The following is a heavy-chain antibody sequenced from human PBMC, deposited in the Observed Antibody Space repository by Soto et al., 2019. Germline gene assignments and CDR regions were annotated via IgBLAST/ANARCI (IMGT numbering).Heavy chain of an antibody. V-gene: IGHV3-30-3*01. D-gene: IGHD3-3*01. Sequence: PGGSLRLSCAASGFTFSSYAMHWVRQAPGKGLEWVAVISYDGSNKYYADSVKGRFTISRDNSKNTLYLQMNSLRAEDTAVYYCARERITHYDFWSVTPPDAFDIWGQGTMVTVSS. CDR3: ARERITHYDFWSVTPPDAFDI. CDR2: ISYDGSNK. CDR1: GFTFSSYA. J-gene: IGHJ3*02.